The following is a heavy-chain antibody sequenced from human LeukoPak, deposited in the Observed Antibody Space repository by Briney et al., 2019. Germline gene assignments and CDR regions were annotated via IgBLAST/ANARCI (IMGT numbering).Heavy chain of an antibody. J-gene: IGHJ4*02. Sequence: GASVKVSCKASGYTFTSYAIHWVRQAPGQRLECMGWINTGNGNTKYSQKFQGRVTLTTDTSTSTAHMDLRSLRSDDTAVYYCVRDSDHAPDYWGQGTLITVSS. D-gene: IGHD3-10*01. CDR1: GYTFTSYA. V-gene: IGHV1-3*04. CDR2: INTGNGNT. CDR3: VRDSDHAPDY.